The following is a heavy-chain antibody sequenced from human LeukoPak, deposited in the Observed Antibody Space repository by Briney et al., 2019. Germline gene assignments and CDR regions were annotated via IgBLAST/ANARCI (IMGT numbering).Heavy chain of an antibody. Sequence: ALVKVSCKASGYTFTNDIHWVRQAAGHGLEWMGWMNPNSAHTGHAQKFQGRVTMTRDTSMSTAYMELSGLTSEDTAMYYCARQAGYSGYDSLDYWGQGTLVTVSS. CDR1: GYTFTND. CDR2: MNPNSAHT. J-gene: IGHJ4*02. CDR3: ARQAGYSGYDSLDY. D-gene: IGHD5-12*01. V-gene: IGHV1-8*01.